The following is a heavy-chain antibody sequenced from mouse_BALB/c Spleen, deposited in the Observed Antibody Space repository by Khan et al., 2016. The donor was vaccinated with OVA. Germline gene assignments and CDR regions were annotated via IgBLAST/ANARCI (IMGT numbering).Heavy chain of an antibody. CDR1: GYIFTNYG. CDR3: ARPPYFSYTLDY. CDR2: INTYTGEP. Sequence: QIQLVQSGPELKKPGETVKISCKASGYIFTNYGMNWAKQSPGKALKWMGWINTYTGEPTYADDFKGRFAFSLETSASTAYLQINNLKNEDTATYFCARPPYFSYTLDYWGQGTSVTVSS. J-gene: IGHJ4*01. D-gene: IGHD2-10*01. V-gene: IGHV9-3-1*01.